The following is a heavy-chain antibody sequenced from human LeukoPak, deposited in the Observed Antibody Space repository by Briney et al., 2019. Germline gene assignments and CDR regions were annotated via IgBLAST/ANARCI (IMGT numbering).Heavy chain of an antibody. V-gene: IGHV3-30*04. D-gene: IGHD2-15*01. CDR1: GFTFSSYA. J-gene: IGHJ5*02. Sequence: PGGSLRLSCAASGFTFSSYAMHWVRQAPGKGLEWVAVISYDGSNKYYADSVKGRFTISRDNSKNTLYLQMNSLRAEDTAVYYCARARCSGGSCYSNHWFDPWGQGTLVTVSS. CDR2: ISYDGSNK. CDR3: ARARCSGGSCYSNHWFDP.